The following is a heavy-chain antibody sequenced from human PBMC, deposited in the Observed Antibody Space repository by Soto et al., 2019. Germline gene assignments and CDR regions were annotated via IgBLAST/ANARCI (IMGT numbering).Heavy chain of an antibody. D-gene: IGHD6-19*01. Sequence: GASVKLSCKDSGYTFSGFYMHWVRQAPGQGLEWMGWINPNSGGTKSAEKFQGRVTMTRDTSISTAYMELSRLTSDDTAVYYCASAAVTGTAGLDFWGQGTQVTVSS. CDR3: ASAAVTGTAGLDF. CDR2: INPNSGGT. CDR1: GYTFSGFY. J-gene: IGHJ4*02. V-gene: IGHV1-2*02.